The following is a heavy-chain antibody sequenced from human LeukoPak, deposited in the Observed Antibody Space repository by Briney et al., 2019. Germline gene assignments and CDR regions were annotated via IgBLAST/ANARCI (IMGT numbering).Heavy chain of an antibody. CDR3: ARDLTVGPTTDYFDY. J-gene: IGHJ4*02. D-gene: IGHD1-26*01. V-gene: IGHV3-30*02. CDR2: IRYDGSNK. Sequence: PGGSLRLSCAASGFTFTSYGMHWVRQAPGKGLEWAAFIRYDGSNKYYADSVKGRFTISRDNAKNSLYLQMNSLRAEDTAVYYCARDLTVGPTTDYFDYWGQGTLVTVSS. CDR1: GFTFTSYG.